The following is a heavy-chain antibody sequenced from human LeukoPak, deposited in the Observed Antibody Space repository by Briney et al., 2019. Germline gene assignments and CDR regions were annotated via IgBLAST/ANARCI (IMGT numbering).Heavy chain of an antibody. D-gene: IGHD4-17*01. Sequence: PGGSLRLSCAASGFTFSGYILNWVRQAPGKGLEWVSAISGSGGSTYYADSVKGRFTISKDNSKNTLYLQVNSLRAEDTAVYYCAKGTDYGDYDRYWYFDLWGRGTLVTVSS. CDR1: GFTFSGYI. CDR3: AKGTDYGDYDRYWYFDL. J-gene: IGHJ2*01. V-gene: IGHV3-23*01. CDR2: ISGSGGST.